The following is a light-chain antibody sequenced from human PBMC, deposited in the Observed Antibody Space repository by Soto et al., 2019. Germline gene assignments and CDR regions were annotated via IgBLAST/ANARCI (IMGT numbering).Light chain of an antibody. J-gene: IGKJ3*01. CDR3: QQSYSTPT. Sequence: DIQMTQSPSSLSASVGDRVTITCRARQSISSYLNWYQQKPGKAPKLLIYAASSLQSGVPSRFSCSGSGTDFTLTISSLQPEDFATYYCQQSYSTPTFGPGTKVDIK. CDR2: AAS. CDR1: QSISSY. V-gene: IGKV1-39*01.